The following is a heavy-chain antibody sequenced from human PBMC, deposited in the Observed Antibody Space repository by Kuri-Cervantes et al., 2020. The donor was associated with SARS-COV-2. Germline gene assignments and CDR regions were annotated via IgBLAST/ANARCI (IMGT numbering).Heavy chain of an antibody. J-gene: IGHJ6*02. D-gene: IGHD6-19*01. CDR2: ISYDGSNK. CDR1: GFTFSSYG. V-gene: IGHV3-30*03. Sequence: GESLKISCAASGFTFSSYGMHWVRQAPGKGLEWVAVISYDGSNKYYADSVKGRFTISRDNSKNTLYLQMNSLRAEDTAVYYCARAAWGSAGTHYYYYGMDVWGQGTTVTVSS. CDR3: ARAAWGSAGTHYYYYGMDV.